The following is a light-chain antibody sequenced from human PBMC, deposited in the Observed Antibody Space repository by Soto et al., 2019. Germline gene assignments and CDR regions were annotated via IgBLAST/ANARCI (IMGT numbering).Light chain of an antibody. CDR2: LGS. J-gene: IGKJ3*01. Sequence: DIVMTQSPLSLPVTPGEPASISCRSSQSLLHSNGYNYLDWYLQKPGQSPQLLIYLGSNRASGVPDRFSGSGTGPDFTQKISRVEAEDVGLYYCMQALQTPFTFGPGTKVDIK. CDR3: MQALQTPFT. CDR1: QSLLHSNGYNY. V-gene: IGKV2-28*01.